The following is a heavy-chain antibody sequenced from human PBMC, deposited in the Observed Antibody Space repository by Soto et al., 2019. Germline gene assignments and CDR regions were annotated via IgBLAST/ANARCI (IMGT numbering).Heavy chain of an antibody. J-gene: IGHJ4*02. CDR2: ISYDGSNE. CDR3: AKEIYFRYSSGYYVFSY. Sequence: PGGSLRLSCEASGFTFSNYGTHWFRQAPGEGLEWVAHISYDGSNEHYTDSVKGRFTISRDNSKNMVFLHMNSLRPEDTAVYHCAKEIYFRYSSGYYVFSYCAPGTQVPVSS. D-gene: IGHD3-22*01. CDR1: GFTFSNYG. V-gene: IGHV3-30*18.